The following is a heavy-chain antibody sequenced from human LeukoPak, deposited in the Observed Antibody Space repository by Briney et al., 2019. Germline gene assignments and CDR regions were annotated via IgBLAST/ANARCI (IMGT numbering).Heavy chain of an antibody. Sequence: SETLSLTCTVSGGSISSSRYYWGWIRQPPGKGLEWIGSIYYSGSTHYNPSLKSRVTISVDTSKNQFSLKLRSVTAADTAVYYCARIAAAGKGLGNYFDYWGQGTLVTVSS. CDR1: GGSISSSRYY. V-gene: IGHV4-39*01. CDR3: ARIAAAGKGLGNYFDY. CDR2: IYYSGST. J-gene: IGHJ4*02. D-gene: IGHD6-13*01.